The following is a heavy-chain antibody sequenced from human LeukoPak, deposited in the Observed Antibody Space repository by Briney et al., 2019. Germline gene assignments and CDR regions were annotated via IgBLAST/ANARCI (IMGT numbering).Heavy chain of an antibody. CDR3: ARGRPGVFDY. Sequence: PSETLSLTCTVSGGSISIYYWSWIRQPPGKGLEWIGYIYYSGSTNYNPSLKSRVTISVDTSKNQFSLKLSSVTAADTAVYYCARGRPGVFDYWGKGTLVTVSS. D-gene: IGHD7-27*01. J-gene: IGHJ4*02. V-gene: IGHV4-59*01. CDR1: GGSISIYY. CDR2: IYYSGST.